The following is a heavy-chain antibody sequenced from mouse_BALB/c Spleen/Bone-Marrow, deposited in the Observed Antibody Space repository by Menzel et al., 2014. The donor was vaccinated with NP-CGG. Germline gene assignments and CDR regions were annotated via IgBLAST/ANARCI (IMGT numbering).Heavy chain of an antibody. CDR2: ISTFSGNT. V-gene: IGHV1S137*01. CDR3: ARGDYRYGETMDY. Sequence: VKLVESGPELVRPGVSVKISCKGSGYTFTDYAMHRVKRSHAKSLEWIGLISTFSGNTNYNQKFKGKATMTVDKSSSTAYMELARLTSEDSAIYYCARGDYRYGETMDYWGQGTSVTVSS. CDR1: GYTFTDYA. J-gene: IGHJ4*01. D-gene: IGHD2-14*01.